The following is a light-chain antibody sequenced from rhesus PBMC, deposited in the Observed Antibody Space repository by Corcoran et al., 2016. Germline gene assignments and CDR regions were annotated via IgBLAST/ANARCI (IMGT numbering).Light chain of an antibody. CDR1: SSDIGGYNY. CDR3: SSFAGSSTFI. CDR2: AVS. Sequence: QAALTQPRSVSGSPGQSVTISCTGTSSDIGGYNYVSWYQQHPGTAPKLMIYAVSKRPSGVSDRVSGSKSGDTASLTISGLPAEDEAHYYCSSFAGSSTFIFGAGTRLTVL. J-gene: IGLJ1*01. V-gene: IGLV2-32*02.